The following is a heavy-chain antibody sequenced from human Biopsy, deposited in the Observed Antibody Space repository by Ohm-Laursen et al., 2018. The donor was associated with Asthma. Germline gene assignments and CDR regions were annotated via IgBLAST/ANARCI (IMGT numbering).Heavy chain of an antibody. V-gene: IGHV3-23*01. D-gene: IGHD3-3*01. CDR1: GFTFSSYA. CDR2: ISGSGGST. CDR3: AKERYYDFWSGYPI. Sequence: GSLRLSCAASGFTFSSYAMSWVRQPPGKGLEWVSTISGSGGSTYYADSVKGRFTISRDNSKNTLHLQMNSLRAEDTAVYYCAKERYYDFWSGYPIWGQGTMVTVSS. J-gene: IGHJ3*02.